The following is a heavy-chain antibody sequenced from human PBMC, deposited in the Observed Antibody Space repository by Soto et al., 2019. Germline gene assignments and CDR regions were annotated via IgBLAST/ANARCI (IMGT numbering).Heavy chain of an antibody. CDR2: IYSSGST. D-gene: IGHD6-6*01. J-gene: IGHJ6*02. Sequence: SETLSLTCTVSGGSISSGAYYWTWLRQHPGQGLVWIGYIYSSGSTNYNPSLKSRVTISVDTSKNQFSLKLSSVTAADTAVYYCARDSGYSSSSMDYYYYYGMDVWGQGTTVTVSS. V-gene: IGHV4-61*08. CDR3: ARDSGYSSSSMDYYYYYGMDV. CDR1: GGSISSGAYY.